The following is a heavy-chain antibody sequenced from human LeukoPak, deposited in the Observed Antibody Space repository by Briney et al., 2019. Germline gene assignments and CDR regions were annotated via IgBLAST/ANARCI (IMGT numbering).Heavy chain of an antibody. D-gene: IGHD3-10*01. V-gene: IGHV3-73*01. CDR1: GFTFSGSA. CDR2: IRSKANSYAT. CDR3: TRQAITMVRGVITQFDY. J-gene: IGHJ4*02. Sequence: GGSLRLSCAASGFTFSGSAMHWVRQASGKGLEWVGRIRSKANSYATAYAASVKGRFTISRDDSKNTAYLQMNSLKTEDTAVYYCTRQAITMVRGVITQFDYWGQGTLVTVSS.